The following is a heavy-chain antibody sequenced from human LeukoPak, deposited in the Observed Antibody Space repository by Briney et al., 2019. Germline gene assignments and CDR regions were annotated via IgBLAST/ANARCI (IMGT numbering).Heavy chain of an antibody. V-gene: IGHV4-30-4*08. CDR2: IYYSGST. CDR1: GGSISSGDYY. CDR3: ARDPGAAAQFDY. J-gene: IGHJ4*02. Sequence: PSETLSLTCTVSGGSISSGDYYWSWIRQPPGKGREWIGYIYYSGSTYYNPSLKSRVTISVDTSKNQFSLKLSSVTAADTSVYYCARDPGAAAQFDYWGQGTLVTVSS. D-gene: IGHD6-13*01.